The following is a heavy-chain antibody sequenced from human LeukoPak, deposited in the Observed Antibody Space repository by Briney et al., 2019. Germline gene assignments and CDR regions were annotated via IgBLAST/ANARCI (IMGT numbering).Heavy chain of an antibody. D-gene: IGHD3-10*01. J-gene: IGHJ6*03. CDR3: AKGGFYYYSHMDV. V-gene: IGHV3-30*02. Sequence: PGGSLRLSCAASGFTFGSYDMHWVRQSPGKGLEWVAFIRHDGSDKNYADSVKGRFTISRDNAYNTLYLQMNSLRPEDTALYHCAKGGFYYYSHMDVWGKGTTVIVSS. CDR1: GFTFGSYD. CDR2: IRHDGSDK.